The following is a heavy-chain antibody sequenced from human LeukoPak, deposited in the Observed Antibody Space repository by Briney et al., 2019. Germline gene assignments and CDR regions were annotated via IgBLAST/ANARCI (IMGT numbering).Heavy chain of an antibody. CDR2: ISFDGGNK. V-gene: IGHV3-30*18. CDR3: AKGVDPYYYYMDV. J-gene: IGHJ6*03. D-gene: IGHD5-12*01. Sequence: SGGSLRLSCAASGFTFSSYGMHWVRQAPGKGLEWVAIISFDGGNKYYADSVKGRFTISRDNSKNTLYLQMNSLRAEDTAAYYCAKGVDPYYYYMDVWGKGTTVTVSS. CDR1: GFTFSSYG.